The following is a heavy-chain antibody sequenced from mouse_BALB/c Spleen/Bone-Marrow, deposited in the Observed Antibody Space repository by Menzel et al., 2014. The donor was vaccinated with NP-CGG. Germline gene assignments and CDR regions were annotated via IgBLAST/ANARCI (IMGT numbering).Heavy chain of an antibody. CDR2: ISYSGST. CDR1: GYSITSDYA. Sequence: EVQLQQSGPGLVKPSQSLSLTCTVTGYSITSDYAWNWIRQFPGNKLEWMGYISYSGSTSYNPSLKSRISITRDTSKNQFFLQLNSVTTEDTATYYYARGRTYFDYWGQGTTLTVSS. CDR3: ARGRTYFDY. V-gene: IGHV3-2*02. J-gene: IGHJ2*01.